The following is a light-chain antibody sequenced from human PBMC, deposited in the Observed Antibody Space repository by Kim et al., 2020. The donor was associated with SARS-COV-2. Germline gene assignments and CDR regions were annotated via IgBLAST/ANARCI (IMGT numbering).Light chain of an antibody. V-gene: IGLV2-8*01. CDR3: GSYVGNNNFV. CDR1: SSDVGGYHY. Sequence: GQSVTIPCTGTSSDVGGYHYVSWYQHHPGKAPKLMIYEVTKRPSGVPDRFSGSKSGNTASLTVSGLQAEDEADYYCGSYVGNNNFVFGTGTKVTVL. J-gene: IGLJ1*01. CDR2: EVT.